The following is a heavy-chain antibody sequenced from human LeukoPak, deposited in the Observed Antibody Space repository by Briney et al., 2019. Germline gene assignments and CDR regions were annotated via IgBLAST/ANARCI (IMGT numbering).Heavy chain of an antibody. D-gene: IGHD6-6*01. CDR2: IIPMFGSA. Sequence: ASVKVSCKASGLTLSTYAISWVRQAPGQGLEWMGGIIPMFGSAHYAQKFQDRVTITTDESTTIAYTELSSLRSEDTAVYYCASSPRIVGRLDYYYYMDVWGKGTTVTVSS. J-gene: IGHJ6*03. CDR1: GLTLSTYA. CDR3: ASSPRIVGRLDYYYYMDV. V-gene: IGHV1-69*05.